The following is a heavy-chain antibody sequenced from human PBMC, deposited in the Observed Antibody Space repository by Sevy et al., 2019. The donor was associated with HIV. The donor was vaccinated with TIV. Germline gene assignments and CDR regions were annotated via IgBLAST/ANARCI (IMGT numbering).Heavy chain of an antibody. V-gene: IGHV4-59*01. CDR1: GDSISSYY. D-gene: IGHD6-19*01. CDR3: ARGLAYYFDY. CDR2: LYYSGIT. J-gene: IGHJ4*02. Sequence: SETLSLTCTVSGDSISSYYWSWIQQPPGKGLEWIGYLYYSGITNYNPSLKSRVTISGDTSKNQFSLKLSSVTAADTAVYYCARGLAYYFDYWGQGTLVTVSS.